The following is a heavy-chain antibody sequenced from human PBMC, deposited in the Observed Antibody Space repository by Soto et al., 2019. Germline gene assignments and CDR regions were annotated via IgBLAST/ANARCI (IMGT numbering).Heavy chain of an antibody. D-gene: IGHD3-10*01. CDR3: ATLCTYGQEAIITGKKWFDP. V-gene: IGHV4-39*01. Sequence: PSETLSLTCTVSGGSISSSSSYWGWIRQPPGKGLEWIGSIYYTGSTYYNPSLKSRVTISVDTSKNQFSLKLTSVTAADTAVYYCATLCTYGQEAIITGKKWFDPWGQGTLVTVSS. CDR2: IYYTGST. CDR1: GGSISSSSSY. J-gene: IGHJ5*02.